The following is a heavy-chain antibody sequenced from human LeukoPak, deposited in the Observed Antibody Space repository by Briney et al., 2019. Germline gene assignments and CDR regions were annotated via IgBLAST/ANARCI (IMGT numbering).Heavy chain of an antibody. D-gene: IGHD1-26*01. J-gene: IGHJ6*03. V-gene: IGHV3-7*01. CDR1: GFTFSNAW. CDR3: ARVRSGSHWRGKYYYYHYMDV. CDR2: IKQDGSEK. Sequence: GGSLRLSCAASGFTFSNAWMSWVRQAPGKGLEWVANIKQDGSEKYYVDSVKGRFTISRDNAKNSLYLQMNSLRAEDTAVYYCARVRSGSHWRGKYYYYHYMDVWGKGTTVTVSS.